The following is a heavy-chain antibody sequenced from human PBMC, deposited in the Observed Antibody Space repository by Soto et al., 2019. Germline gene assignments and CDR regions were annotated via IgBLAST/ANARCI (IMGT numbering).Heavy chain of an antibody. CDR2: ISHYGNT. CDR3: ARNGDGTSGICYVGWFDP. V-gene: IGHV4-4*02. D-gene: IGHD2-2*01. J-gene: IGHJ5*02. Sequence: QVRLQESGPGLVEPSVTLSLTCGVSGGSMRNDDWWSWVRQTPGKGLEWIGEISHYGNTNYNPSLKSRVTMSIDTSKNQFSLKVRSLTAADTAMYYCARNGDGTSGICYVGWFDPWGQGTLVSVSS. CDR1: GGSMRNDDW.